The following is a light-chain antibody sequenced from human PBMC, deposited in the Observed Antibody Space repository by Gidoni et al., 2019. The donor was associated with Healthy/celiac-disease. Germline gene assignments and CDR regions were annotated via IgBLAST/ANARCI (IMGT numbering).Light chain of an antibody. CDR1: QSISSY. Sequence: DIQMPQSPSSLSASVGDRVTITCRASQSISSYLNWYQQKPGKAPKLLIYAASRLQSGVPSRCSGSGSGTDFTLTISSLQPEDFATYYCQQSYSTPRTFGQGTKVEIK. CDR2: AAS. V-gene: IGKV1-39*01. CDR3: QQSYSTPRT. J-gene: IGKJ1*01.